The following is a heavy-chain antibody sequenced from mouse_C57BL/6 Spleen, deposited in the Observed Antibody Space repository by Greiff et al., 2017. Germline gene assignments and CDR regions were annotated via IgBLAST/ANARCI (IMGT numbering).Heavy chain of an antibody. V-gene: IGHV1-42*01. CDR2: INPSTGGT. J-gene: IGHJ3*01. Sequence: EVQLQQSGPELVKPGASVKISCKASGYSFTGYYMNWVKQSPEKSLEWIGEINPSTGGTTYNQKFKAKATLTVDKSSSTAYMQLKSLTSEDSAVYYCARQSNYDWFAYWGQGTLVTVSA. CDR1: GYSFTGYY. CDR3: ARQSNYDWFAY. D-gene: IGHD2-5*01.